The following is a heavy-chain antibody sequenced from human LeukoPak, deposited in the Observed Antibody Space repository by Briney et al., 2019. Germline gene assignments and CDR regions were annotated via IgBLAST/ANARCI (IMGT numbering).Heavy chain of an antibody. J-gene: IGHJ4*02. V-gene: IGHV4-39*07. D-gene: IGHD5-18*01. CDR1: GGSISSNSYY. CDR2: ISYSGTT. CDR3: ARDAGRGYSYGYDY. Sequence: PSETLSLTCTVSGGSISSNSYYWGWIRQPPGKGLEWVGSISYSGTTYYSPSLKSRVTISVDTSKNQFSLKLSSVTAADTAVYYCARDAGRGYSYGYDYWGQGTLVTVSS.